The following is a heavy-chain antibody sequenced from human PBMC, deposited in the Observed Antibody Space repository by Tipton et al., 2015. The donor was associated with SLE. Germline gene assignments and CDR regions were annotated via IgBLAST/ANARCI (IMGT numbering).Heavy chain of an antibody. CDR2: ISSSSSYI. D-gene: IGHD2-2*01. V-gene: IGHV3-21*01. CDR3: ARGGTGIVVVPAAHAFDI. CDR1: GFTFSSYS. J-gene: IGHJ3*02. Sequence: SLRLSCAASGFTFSSYSMNWVRQAPGKGLEWVSSISSSSSYIYYADSVKGRFTISRDNAKNSLYLQMNSLRAEDTAVYYCARGGTGIVVVPAAHAFDIWGQGTMVTVSS.